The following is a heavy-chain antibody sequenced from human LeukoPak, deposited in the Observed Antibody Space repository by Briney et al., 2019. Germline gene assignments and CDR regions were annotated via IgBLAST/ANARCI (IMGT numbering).Heavy chain of an antibody. Sequence: SETLSLTCTVSGGSISSSSYYWGWIRQPPGKGLEWIGSIYHSGSTYYNPSLKSRVTISVDTSKNQFSLKLSSVTAADTAVYYCARVDSSGPIGYWGQGTLVTVSS. CDR2: IYHSGST. CDR3: ARVDSSGPIGY. V-gene: IGHV4-39*07. CDR1: GGSISSSSYY. D-gene: IGHD3-22*01. J-gene: IGHJ4*02.